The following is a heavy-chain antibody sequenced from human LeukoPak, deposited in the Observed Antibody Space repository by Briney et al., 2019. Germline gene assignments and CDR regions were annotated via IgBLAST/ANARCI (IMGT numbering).Heavy chain of an antibody. V-gene: IGHV1-18*01. CDR1: GYTFTSYG. CDR3: ARANVEQWLVDFDY. Sequence: ASVKVSCKASGYTFTSYGISWVRRAPGQGLEWMGWISAYNGNTNYAQKLQGRVTMTTDTSTSTAYMELRSLRSDDAAVYYCARANVEQWLVDFDYWGQGTLVTVSS. CDR2: ISAYNGNT. D-gene: IGHD6-19*01. J-gene: IGHJ4*02.